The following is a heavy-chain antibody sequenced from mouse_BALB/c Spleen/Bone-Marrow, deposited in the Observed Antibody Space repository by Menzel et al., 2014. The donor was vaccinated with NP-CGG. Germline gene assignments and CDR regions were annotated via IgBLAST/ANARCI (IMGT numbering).Heavy chain of an antibody. Sequence: VQLQESGPGLVAPSQSLSITCTVSGFSLTSYGLHWVRQPPGKGLEWLGIIWAGGSTNYNSALMSRLSISKDNSESQVFLKMNSLQTDDTAMYYCAREDGYFHYYAVDYWGQGTSVTVSS. D-gene: IGHD2-3*01. J-gene: IGHJ4*01. CDR3: AREDGYFHYYAVDY. V-gene: IGHV2-9*02. CDR2: IWAGGST. CDR1: GFSLTSYG.